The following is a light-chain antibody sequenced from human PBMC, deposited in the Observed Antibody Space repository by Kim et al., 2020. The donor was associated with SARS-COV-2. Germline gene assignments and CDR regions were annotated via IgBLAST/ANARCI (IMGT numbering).Light chain of an antibody. CDR3: QQYNNRPPLT. J-gene: IGKJ3*01. Sequence: PGESATLSCRASQSVGRNLAWYQQKPGQAPRLVIYGASTRATGVPARYSGSGYGTEFTLTISSLQSEDFAVYYCQQYNNRPPLTFGPGTKVDIK. CDR2: GAS. V-gene: IGKV3-15*01. CDR1: QSVGRN.